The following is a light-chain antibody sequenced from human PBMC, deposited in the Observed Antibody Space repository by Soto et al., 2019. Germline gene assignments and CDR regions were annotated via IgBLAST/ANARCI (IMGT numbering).Light chain of an antibody. Sequence: EIVLTQSPATLSLSPGERATLSCRASQSLSSYLAWYQQKPGQAPSLLIYDASNRATGIPARFSGSGSGTDFPLTLSSLEPEDFALYYCQQRSNWPPFTFGPGTKVDIQ. J-gene: IGKJ3*01. V-gene: IGKV3-11*01. CDR1: QSLSSY. CDR3: QQRSNWPPFT. CDR2: DAS.